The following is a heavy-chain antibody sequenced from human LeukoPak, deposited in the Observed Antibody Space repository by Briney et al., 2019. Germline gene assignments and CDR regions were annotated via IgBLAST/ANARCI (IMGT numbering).Heavy chain of an antibody. CDR1: GFTFSSYW. CDR2: IKQDGSEK. CDR3: AREAQKRNGMDV. V-gene: IGHV3-7*01. Sequence: GGSLRLSCAASGFTFSSYWMTWVRQAPGKGLVWVANIKQDGSEKYYVDSVKGRFTISRDDAKNSPYLQMNSLRAEDMAVYYCAREAQKRNGMDVWGQGTTVTVSS. J-gene: IGHJ6*02.